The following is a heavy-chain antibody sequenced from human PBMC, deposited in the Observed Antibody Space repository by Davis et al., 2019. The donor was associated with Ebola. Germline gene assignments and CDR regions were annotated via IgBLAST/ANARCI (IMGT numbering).Heavy chain of an antibody. J-gene: IGHJ4*02. CDR2: ISAYTGDT. CDR3: ARDGRSSSSWVAQAPLYVLDS. CDR1: GYTFTNYG. V-gene: IGHV1-18*04. D-gene: IGHD3-10*02. Sequence: ASVKVSCKASGYTFTNYGITRVRQAPGQGLEWLGWISAYTGDTDHAQSLQGRLTMTTDASTSTASLQLSSLTSDDTAVYFCARDGRSSSSWVAQAPLYVLDSWGQGTLVTVAS.